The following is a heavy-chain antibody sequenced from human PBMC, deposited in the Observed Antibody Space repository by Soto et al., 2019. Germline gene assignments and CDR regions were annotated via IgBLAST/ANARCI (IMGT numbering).Heavy chain of an antibody. CDR2: IGGIGEST. J-gene: IGHJ4*02. CDR1: GFIFSDYA. CDR3: AKGWTILAAGFFSR. V-gene: IGHV3-23*01. Sequence: EVQLLESGGGLVKPGGSLRLTCAASGFIFSDYAMNWVRQAPGQGLEWVSSIGGIGESTHYADSVKGRFTIFTDTSKNTMYLQMDSLSVEDTAVYFCAKGWTILAAGFFSRWGQGTLVTVSS. D-gene: IGHD6-13*01.